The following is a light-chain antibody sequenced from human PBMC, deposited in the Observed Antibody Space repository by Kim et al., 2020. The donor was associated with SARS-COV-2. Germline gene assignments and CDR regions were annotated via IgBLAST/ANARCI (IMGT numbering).Light chain of an antibody. Sequence: EIVLTQSPGTLSLSPGQRATLSCRASQSVGSSNLAWYQQKRGQAPRLLIYGASSRATGIPDRFSGGGSGTDFTLTISRLEPEDFAVYYCQHFGSSPRTFGQGTKLEI. CDR3: QHFGSSPRT. J-gene: IGKJ2*01. V-gene: IGKV3-20*01. CDR1: QSVGSSN. CDR2: GAS.